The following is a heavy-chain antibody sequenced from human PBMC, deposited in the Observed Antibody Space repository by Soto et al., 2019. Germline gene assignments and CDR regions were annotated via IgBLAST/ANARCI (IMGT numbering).Heavy chain of an antibody. CDR3: ARVQVLPNPAADF. Sequence: GASVKVSCKASGYTFTTNGIIWVRQAPGQHLEWLGWISARNGDTKYAQGFQGRVTLTTDTSTTTAYMELMNLRSDDTAVYFCARVQVLPNPAADFWGQGTLVTV. CDR1: GYTFTTNG. V-gene: IGHV1-18*04. J-gene: IGHJ4*02. D-gene: IGHD3-10*01. CDR2: ISARNGDT.